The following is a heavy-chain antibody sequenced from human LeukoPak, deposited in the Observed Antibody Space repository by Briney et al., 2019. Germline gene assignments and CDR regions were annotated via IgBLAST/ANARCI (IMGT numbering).Heavy chain of an antibody. CDR2: ISGDGSST. V-gene: IGHV3-74*01. D-gene: IGHD3-16*01. J-gene: IGHJ3*01. CDR3: ARSWGGFGL. CDR1: GFTLTSYW. Sequence: GGSLRLSCAASGFTLTSYWMHWVRQAPGKGLVWVSRISGDGSSTYYADSVKGRFTISRDNAKNTVYLQMNSLRAEDTAMYYCARSWGGFGLWGQGTVVTVSS.